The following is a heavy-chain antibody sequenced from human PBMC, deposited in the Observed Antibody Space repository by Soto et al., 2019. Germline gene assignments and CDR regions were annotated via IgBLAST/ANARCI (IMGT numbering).Heavy chain of an antibody. CDR3: TRSPSYHPFDY. D-gene: IGHD3-16*02. CDR1: GYSLTAFS. CDR2: FDPEEEAI. J-gene: IGHJ4*02. V-gene: IGHV1-24*01. Sequence: QVQLVQSGAEVKKPGASVKVSCKVSGYSLTAFSMHWVRQAPGEGPEWMGTFDPEEEAIVYAPKFQRRVPLTEDTSTGAAYMELSSLRPDDTAVYSSTRSPSYHPFDYWGQAXXVPPSS.